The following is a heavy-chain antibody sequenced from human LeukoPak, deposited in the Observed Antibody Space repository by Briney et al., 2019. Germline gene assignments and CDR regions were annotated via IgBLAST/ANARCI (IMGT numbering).Heavy chain of an antibody. D-gene: IGHD3-10*01. Sequence: PGGSLRLSCAASGFTFSDYYMSWVRQAPGKGLEWVGFIRSGAYGATTEYAASVKGRFTISRDDSKSIAYLQMNSLKTEDTAVYYCSRADYYGSGSPISLDVWGKGTTVTVSS. CDR3: SRADYYGSGSPISLDV. CDR2: IRSGAYGATT. CDR1: GFTFSDYY. J-gene: IGHJ6*04. V-gene: IGHV3-49*04.